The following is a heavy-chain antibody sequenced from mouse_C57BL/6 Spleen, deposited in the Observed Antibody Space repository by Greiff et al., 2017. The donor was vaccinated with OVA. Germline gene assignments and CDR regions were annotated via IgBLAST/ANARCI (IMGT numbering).Heavy chain of an antibody. V-gene: IGHV5-6*01. CDR3: ARHPNSFDDGAWFSY. Sequence: EVKLVESGGDLVKPGGSLKLSCAASGFTFSSYGMSWVRQTPDKRLEWVATISSGGSYTYYPDSVKGRFPISSDNAKNTLYLQMSSLKSEDTAMYYCARHPNSFDDGAWFSYWGQGTLVTVSA. CDR1: GFTFSSYG. J-gene: IGHJ3*01. D-gene: IGHD2-12*01. CDR2: ISSGGSYT.